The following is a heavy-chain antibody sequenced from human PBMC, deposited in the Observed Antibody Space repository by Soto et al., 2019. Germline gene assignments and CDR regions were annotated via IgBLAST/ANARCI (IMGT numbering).Heavy chain of an antibody. CDR3: ARDRGFVVRAPPVDY. D-gene: IGHD3-10*01. CDR2: INSYNGNT. CDR1: GYTFNIYG. J-gene: IGHJ4*02. V-gene: IGHV1-18*01. Sequence: ASVKVSCKASGYTFNIYGFSWVRQAPGQGLEWMGWINSYNGNTDYPQKFQGRVTMTTDTSTSTAYMELRSLRSDDTAVYYCARDRGFVVRAPPVDYWGQGTLVTVSS.